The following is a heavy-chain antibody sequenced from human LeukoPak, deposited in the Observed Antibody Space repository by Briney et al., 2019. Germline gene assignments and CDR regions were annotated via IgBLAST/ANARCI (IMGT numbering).Heavy chain of an antibody. J-gene: IGHJ4*02. CDR2: IYSGGST. Sequence: PGGSLRLSCAASGFTVSSNYMSWVRQAPGEGLEWVSVIYSGGSTYYADSVKGRFTISRDNSKNTLYLQMNSLRAEDTAVYYCARVYGSGSYYVDYWGQGTLVTVSS. V-gene: IGHV3-66*01. D-gene: IGHD3-10*01. CDR1: GFTVSSNY. CDR3: ARVYGSGSYYVDY.